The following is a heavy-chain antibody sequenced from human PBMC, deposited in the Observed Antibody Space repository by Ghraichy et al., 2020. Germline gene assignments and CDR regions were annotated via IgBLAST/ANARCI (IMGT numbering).Heavy chain of an antibody. J-gene: IGHJ4*02. Sequence: ETLSLTCAASGFTVSSNYMSWVRQAPGKGLEWVSVIYNDGSTYDADSVKGRFTISRDNSKNTMYLQMNSLRAKDTAVYFCASGYYNTGGFCLDFWGQGTLVTVSS. CDR3: ASGYYNTGGFCLDF. V-gene: IGHV3-66*01. CDR2: IYNDGST. CDR1: GFTVSSNY. D-gene: IGHD3-22*01.